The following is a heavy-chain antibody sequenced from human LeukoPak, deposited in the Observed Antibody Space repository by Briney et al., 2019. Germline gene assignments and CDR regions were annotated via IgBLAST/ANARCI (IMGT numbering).Heavy chain of an antibody. V-gene: IGHV1-2*02. CDR1: GGTFSSYA. Sequence: ASVKVSCKASGGTFSSYAISWVRQAPGQGLEWMGWINPNSGGTNYAQKFQGRVTMTRDTSISTAYMELSRLRSDDTAVYYCARDRYCSGGSCYSFDYWGQGTLVTVSS. D-gene: IGHD2-15*01. CDR3: ARDRYCSGGSCYSFDY. CDR2: INPNSGGT. J-gene: IGHJ4*02.